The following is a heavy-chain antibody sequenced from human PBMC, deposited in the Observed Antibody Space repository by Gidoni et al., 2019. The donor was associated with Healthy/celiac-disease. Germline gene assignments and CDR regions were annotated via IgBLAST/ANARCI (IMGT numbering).Heavy chain of an antibody. CDR3: ARDRPYYGNDY. CDR2: SYHSGST. Sequence: QVQLQESGPGLVKPSETLSLTCTVSGYSISSGYYWGWIRHPPGKGLEWIGSSYHSGSTYYNPSLKRRVTISVDTSKNQFSLKLSSVTAADTAVYYCARDRPYYGNDYWGQGTLVTVSS. V-gene: IGHV4-38-2*02. CDR1: GYSISSGYY. D-gene: IGHD3-10*01. J-gene: IGHJ4*02.